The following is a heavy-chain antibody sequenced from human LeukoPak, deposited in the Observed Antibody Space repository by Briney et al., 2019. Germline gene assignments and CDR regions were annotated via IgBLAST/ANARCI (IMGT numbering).Heavy chain of an antibody. CDR1: VDSFRRDGLY. J-gene: IGHJ4*02. CDR2: TFHTGQT. Sequence: SETLSHTCTLSVDSFRRDGLYWGWIRQPAGKVRGKIGDTFHTGQTTSHPTLRSQATISLDTPKSQSSLSLTSMTAADPAVYYCASTFDSWGQGILVTASS. V-gene: IGHV4-61*10. CDR3: ASTFDS.